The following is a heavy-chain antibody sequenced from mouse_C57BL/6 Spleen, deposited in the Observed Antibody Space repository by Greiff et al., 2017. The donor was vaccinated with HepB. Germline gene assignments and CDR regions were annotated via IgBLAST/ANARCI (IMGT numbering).Heavy chain of an antibody. J-gene: IGHJ4*01. Sequence: VQLQQPGAELVRPGSSVKLSCKASGYTFTSYWMHWVKQRPGQGLEWIGDIYPGSGSTNYNEKFKSKATLTVDTSSSTAYMQLSSLTSEDSAVYYCARSQRGYAMDYWGQGTSVTVSS. CDR2: IYPGSGST. CDR1: GYTFTSYW. V-gene: IGHV1-55*01. CDR3: ARSQRGYAMDY.